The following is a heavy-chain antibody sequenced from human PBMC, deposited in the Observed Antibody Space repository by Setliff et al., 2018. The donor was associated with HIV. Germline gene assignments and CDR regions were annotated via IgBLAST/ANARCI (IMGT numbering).Heavy chain of an antibody. Sequence: ASVKVPCKASGYTFTSNDINWVRQATGQGLEWMGWMNPNSGNTGYAQKFQGRVTMTRDTSISTAYMELSSLRSDDTAVYYCARGAWYSSGWYSSRYMDVWGKGTTVTVSS. D-gene: IGHD6-19*01. J-gene: IGHJ6*03. V-gene: IGHV1-8*01. CDR3: ARGAWYSSGWYSSRYMDV. CDR2: MNPNSGNT. CDR1: GYTFTSND.